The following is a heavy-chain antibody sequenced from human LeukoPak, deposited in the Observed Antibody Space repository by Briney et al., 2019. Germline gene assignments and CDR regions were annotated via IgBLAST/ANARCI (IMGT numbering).Heavy chain of an antibody. CDR1: GATFSSYN. J-gene: IGHJ4*02. CDR2: IQYDGSQI. Sequence: QPGGSLRLSCAVSGATFSSYNMHWVRQAPGKGLEWVAFIQYDGSQIYYGDSVKGRFVISRDNSKNTLYLQMDSLRLEDTAVYFCAKGGAEGGYWGQGTLVTVSS. D-gene: IGHD3-16*01. CDR3: AKGGAEGGY. V-gene: IGHV3-30*02.